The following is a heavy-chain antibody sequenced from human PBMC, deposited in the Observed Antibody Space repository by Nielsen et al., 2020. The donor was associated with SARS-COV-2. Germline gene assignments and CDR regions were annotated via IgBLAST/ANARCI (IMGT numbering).Heavy chain of an antibody. Sequence: SQTLSLTCAISGDSVSSSSAAWNWIRQSPSRGLEWLGRTYYRSKWYNDYAVSAESRITINPDTSKNQFSLHLNSVTPEDTAVYYCARARGAYGDYYYYYYTDVWGKGTTVTVSS. J-gene: IGHJ6*03. CDR1: GDSVSSSSAA. V-gene: IGHV6-1*01. D-gene: IGHD4-17*01. CDR3: ARARGAYGDYYYYYYTDV. CDR2: TYYRSKWYN.